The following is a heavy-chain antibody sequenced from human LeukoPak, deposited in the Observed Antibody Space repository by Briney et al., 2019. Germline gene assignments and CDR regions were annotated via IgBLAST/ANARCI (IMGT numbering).Heavy chain of an antibody. Sequence: EPGGSLRLSCAASGFTFSSYGIHWVRQAPGKVLEWVAVISYDGSNKYYADFVEGRFTISRDNSKNTVDLQMNSLRAEDTAVYYCAKDGSGRSGSIEHWGQGTLVTVAS. D-gene: IGHD1-26*01. CDR3: AKDGSGRSGSIEH. CDR2: ISYDGSNK. CDR1: GFTFSSYG. V-gene: IGHV3-30*18. J-gene: IGHJ1*01.